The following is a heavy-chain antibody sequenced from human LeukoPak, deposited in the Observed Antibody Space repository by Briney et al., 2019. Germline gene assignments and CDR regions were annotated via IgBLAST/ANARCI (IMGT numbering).Heavy chain of an antibody. J-gene: IGHJ5*02. D-gene: IGHD3-22*01. CDR3: ASQFNYYDSSGYYYNWFDP. CDR2: IIPIFGTA. CDR1: GGTFSSYA. Sequence: SVKVSCKASGGTFSSYAISWVRQAPGQGLEWMGGIIPIFGTANYAQKFQGRVTITADKSTSTAYMELSSLRSEDTAVYYCASQFNYYDSSGYYYNWFDPWGQGTLVTVSS. V-gene: IGHV1-69*06.